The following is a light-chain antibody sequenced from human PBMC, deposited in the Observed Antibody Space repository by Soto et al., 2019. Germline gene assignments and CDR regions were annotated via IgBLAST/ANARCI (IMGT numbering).Light chain of an antibody. V-gene: IGKV3-15*01. J-gene: IGKJ2*01. CDR1: QSINSE. CDR2: GAS. CDR3: QQGNNWPLT. Sequence: EIVMTQSPATLSLSPGERAALSCRAIQSINSELAWYQQKPGQPPRPLIYGASTRATGVPARFTGSDSGSEFTLTISGLQSEDFAVYYCQQGNNWPLTFGQGTRLEI.